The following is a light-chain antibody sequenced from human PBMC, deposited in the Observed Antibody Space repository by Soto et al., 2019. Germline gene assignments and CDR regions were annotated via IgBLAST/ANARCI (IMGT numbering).Light chain of an antibody. Sequence: EIVLTQSPATLSLSPGERATLSCRASQSLNSYLARFQQKPGQAPRLLIYDASNRATGIPTRFSGSGSGTDFTLTISSLEPEDYAVYNCQQRRDWPLTFGGGTKVEI. CDR2: DAS. CDR3: QQRRDWPLT. V-gene: IGKV3-11*01. CDR1: QSLNSY. J-gene: IGKJ4*01.